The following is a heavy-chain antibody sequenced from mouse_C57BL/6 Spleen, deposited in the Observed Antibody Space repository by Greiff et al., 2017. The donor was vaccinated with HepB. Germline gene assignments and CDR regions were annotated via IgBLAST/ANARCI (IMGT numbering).Heavy chain of an antibody. CDR3: ARHRDGFDY. J-gene: IGHJ2*01. CDR1: GFTFTDYY. V-gene: IGHV7-3*01. Sequence: EVMLVESGGGLVQPGGSLSLSCAASGFTFTDYYMSWVRQPPGKALEWLGFIRNKANGYTTEYSASVKGRFTISRDNSQSILYLQMNALRAEDSATYYCARHRDGFDYWGQGTTLTVSS. CDR2: IRNKANGYTT.